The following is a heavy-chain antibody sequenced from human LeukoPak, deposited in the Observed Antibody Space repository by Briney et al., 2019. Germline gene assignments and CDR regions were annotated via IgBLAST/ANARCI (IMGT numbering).Heavy chain of an antibody. D-gene: IGHD3-10*01. Sequence: LGTLSHTCADPGGSLSRSKWWSWVGQPPGKGLEWIGVIYHSGSTNYNPSLKSRVTISVDNSKNQFSLKLSSLTAADTAVYYCAKGLGSGTRAFDIWGQGTMVTVSS. CDR1: GGSLSRSKW. CDR2: IYHSGST. CDR3: AKGLGSGTRAFDI. J-gene: IGHJ3*02. V-gene: IGHV4-4*03.